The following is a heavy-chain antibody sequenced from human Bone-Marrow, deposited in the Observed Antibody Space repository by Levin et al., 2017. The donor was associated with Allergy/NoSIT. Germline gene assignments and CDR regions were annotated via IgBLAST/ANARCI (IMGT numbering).Heavy chain of an antibody. Sequence: GGSLRLSCAASGFTFSSYWMSWVRQAPGKGLEWVANIKQDGSEKYYVDSVKGRFTISRDNAKNSLYLQMNSLRAEDTAVYYCAGYSSGWPRSDWYFDLWGRGTLVTVSS. CDR1: GFTFSSYW. V-gene: IGHV3-7*04. D-gene: IGHD6-19*01. CDR2: IKQDGSEK. CDR3: AGYSSGWPRSDWYFDL. J-gene: IGHJ2*01.